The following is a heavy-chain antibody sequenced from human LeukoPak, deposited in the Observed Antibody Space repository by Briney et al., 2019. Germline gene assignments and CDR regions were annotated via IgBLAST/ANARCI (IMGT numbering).Heavy chain of an antibody. CDR2: IYYSGST. D-gene: IGHD6-19*01. CDR3: AMNSSGTYYCYYYMDV. CDR1: GGSISSSSYY. J-gene: IGHJ6*03. Sequence: PSETLSLTCTVSGGSISSSSYYWGWIRQPPGKGLEWIGSIYYSGSTYYNPSLKSRVTISVDTSKNQFSLKLSSVTAADTAVYYCAMNSSGTYYCYYYMDVWGKGTTVTVSS. V-gene: IGHV4-39*07.